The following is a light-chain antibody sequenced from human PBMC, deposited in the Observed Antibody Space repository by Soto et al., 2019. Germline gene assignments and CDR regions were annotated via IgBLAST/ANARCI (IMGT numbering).Light chain of an antibody. CDR2: DAS. CDR3: QQRSNWPPFMYT. J-gene: IGKJ2*01. CDR1: QSVGTS. V-gene: IGKV3-11*01. Sequence: EIVMTQSPATLSVSPGQRVTLSCRASQSVGTSIAWYQQKPGQAPRLLIYDASNRATGIPARFSGSGSGTDFTLTISSLEPEDFAVYYCQQRSNWPPFMYTFGQGTKLEIK.